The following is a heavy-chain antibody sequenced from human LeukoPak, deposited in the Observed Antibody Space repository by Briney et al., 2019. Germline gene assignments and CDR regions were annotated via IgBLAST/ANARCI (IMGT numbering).Heavy chain of an antibody. Sequence: GGSLRLSCAASGFSFSNYAMDWVRQAPGKGLEWVSGISGNGITTYYADSVKGRFTISRDNSKNTLYLQMNSLRAEDTAVYYCAKDLGDEYYDPLTGYYTVYYFDNWGQGILVTVSS. J-gene: IGHJ4*02. CDR2: ISGNGITT. V-gene: IGHV3-23*01. CDR1: GFSFSNYA. D-gene: IGHD3-9*01. CDR3: AKDLGDEYYDPLTGYYTVYYFDN.